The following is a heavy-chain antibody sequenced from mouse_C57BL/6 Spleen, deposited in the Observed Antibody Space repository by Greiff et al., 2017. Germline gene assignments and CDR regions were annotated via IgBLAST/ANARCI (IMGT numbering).Heavy chain of an antibody. CDR1: GFSLTSYC. CDR2: IWRGGST. V-gene: IGHV2-2*01. D-gene: IGHD2-4*01. CDR3: AGDYDESSYSYFDA. Sequence: QVQLQQSGPGLVQPSPCLPITCPVSGFSLTSYCVHWVRQSPGKGLEWLGVIWRGGSTDYNAAFISRLSISKDNSKSQVFFKMNSLQADDTAIYFCAGDYDESSYSYFDARGTGTTVTVSS. J-gene: IGHJ1*03.